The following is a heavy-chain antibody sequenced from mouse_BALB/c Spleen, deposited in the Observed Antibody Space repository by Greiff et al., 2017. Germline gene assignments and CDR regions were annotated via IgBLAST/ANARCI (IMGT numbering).Heavy chain of an antibody. CDR2: IWGDGST. CDR3: AREEEIGLWYFDV. J-gene: IGHJ1*01. Sequence: VQLVESGPGLVAPSQSLSITCTVSGFSLTGYGVNWVRQPPGKGLEWLGMIWGDGSTDYNSALKSRLSISKDNSKSQVFLKMNSLQTDDTARYYCAREEEIGLWYFDVWGAGTTVTVSS. V-gene: IGHV2-6-7*01. CDR1: GFSLTGYG.